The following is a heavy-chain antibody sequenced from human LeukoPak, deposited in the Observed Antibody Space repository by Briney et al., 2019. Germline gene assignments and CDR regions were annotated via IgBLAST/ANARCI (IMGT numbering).Heavy chain of an antibody. Sequence: PGGSLRLSCAASGFTFSSYGMHWVRQAPGKGLQWVAFIWYDGSNKYYADSVKGRFTISRDNSKNTLYLQINSLRAEDTAVYYCARELHLVGATPDAFDIWGQGTMVTVSS. D-gene: IGHD1-26*01. CDR1: GFTFSSYG. CDR3: ARELHLVGATPDAFDI. V-gene: IGHV3-33*01. CDR2: IWYDGSNK. J-gene: IGHJ3*02.